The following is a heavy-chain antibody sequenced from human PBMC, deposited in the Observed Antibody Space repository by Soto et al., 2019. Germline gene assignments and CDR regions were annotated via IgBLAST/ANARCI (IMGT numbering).Heavy chain of an antibody. CDR3: ARDVGSGWYNAYDY. V-gene: IGHV1-18*01. Sequence: VASVKVSCKASGYTFTSYGISWVRQAPGQGLEWMGWISAYNGNTNYAQKLQGRVTMTTDTSTSTAYMELRSLRSDDTAVYYCARDVGSGWYNAYDYWGQGTLVTVSS. CDR1: GYTFTSYG. CDR2: ISAYNGNT. J-gene: IGHJ4*02. D-gene: IGHD6-19*01.